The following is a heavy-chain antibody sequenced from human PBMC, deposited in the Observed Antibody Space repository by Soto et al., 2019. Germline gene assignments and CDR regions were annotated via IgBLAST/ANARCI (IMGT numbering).Heavy chain of an antibody. Sequence: GNTNYNASLKSRVTISVDTSKNQFSLELSSVTAADTAVYYCATYRDGFVAYWGQGTPVTASS. D-gene: IGHD5-12*01. V-gene: IGHV4-4*09. CDR2: GNT. CDR3: ATYRDGFVAY. J-gene: IGHJ4*02.